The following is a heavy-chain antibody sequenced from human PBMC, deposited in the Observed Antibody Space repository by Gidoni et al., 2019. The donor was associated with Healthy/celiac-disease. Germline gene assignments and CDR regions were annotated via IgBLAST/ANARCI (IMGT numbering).Heavy chain of an antibody. CDR2: IKSKTDGGTT. V-gene: IGHV3-15*01. D-gene: IGHD3-22*01. CDR3: TTRSVVTLGDAFDI. Sequence: VRQAPGKGLEWVGRIKSKTDGGTTDYAAPVKGRFTISRDDSKNTLYLQMNSLKTEDTAVYYCTTRSVVTLGDAFDIWGQGTMVTVSS. J-gene: IGHJ3*02.